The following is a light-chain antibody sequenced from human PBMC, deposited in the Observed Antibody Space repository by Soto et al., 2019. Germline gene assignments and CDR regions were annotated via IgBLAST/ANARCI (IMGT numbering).Light chain of an antibody. V-gene: IGKV1-39*01. CDR1: QSISSY. CDR3: QQSYSTPPT. J-gene: IGKJ1*01. Sequence: DIQSTQSPSSLSASVGDRVTMTCRASQSISSYLNWYQQKPGKAPKLLIYAASSLQSGVPSRFSGSGSGTDFTLTISSLQPEDFATYYCQQSYSTPPTFGQGTKV. CDR2: AAS.